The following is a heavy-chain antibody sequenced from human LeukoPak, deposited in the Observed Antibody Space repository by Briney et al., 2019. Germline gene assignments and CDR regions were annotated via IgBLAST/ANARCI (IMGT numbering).Heavy chain of an antibody. CDR1: GFTFSSYS. J-gene: IGHJ4*02. D-gene: IGHD3-3*01. Sequence: GGSLRLSCAASGFTFSSYSMNWVRQAPGKGLEWVSSISSSSSSYIYYADSVKGRFTISRDNAKNSLYLQMNSLRAEDTAVYYCAGPSNDFWSGSPDYWGQGTLVTVSS. CDR3: AGPSNDFWSGSPDY. V-gene: IGHV3-21*01. CDR2: ISSSSSSYI.